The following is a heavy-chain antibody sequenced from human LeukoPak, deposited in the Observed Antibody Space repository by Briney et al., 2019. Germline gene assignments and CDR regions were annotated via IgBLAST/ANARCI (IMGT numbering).Heavy chain of an antibody. Sequence: SETLSLTCTVSGASISAFHWTWFRQPAGRGLEWIGLIYSSGSTLFNPSLKSRVAMSVDLTKNQLSLKLTSVTAADTAMYYCARKDGDYWGRGTLVTVSS. J-gene: IGHJ4*02. CDR1: GASISAFH. CDR2: IYSSGST. CDR3: ARKDGDY. V-gene: IGHV4-4*07.